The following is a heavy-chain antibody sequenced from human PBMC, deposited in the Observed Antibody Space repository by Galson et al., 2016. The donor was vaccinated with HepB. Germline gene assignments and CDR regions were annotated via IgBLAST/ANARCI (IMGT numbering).Heavy chain of an antibody. D-gene: IGHD4-11*01. V-gene: IGHV4-61*08. CDR3: ARGGSSNYQYYGINV. J-gene: IGHJ6*02. CDR1: GGSVVGGYY. Sequence: LTCSVSGGSVVGGYYWNWIRQPPGKGLEWIGYIYASGSTNYNPSLKSRVTISIDTSKNQFSLIVSSVTAADTAVYYCARGGSSNYQYYGINVWGQGTTVTVSS. CDR2: IYASGST.